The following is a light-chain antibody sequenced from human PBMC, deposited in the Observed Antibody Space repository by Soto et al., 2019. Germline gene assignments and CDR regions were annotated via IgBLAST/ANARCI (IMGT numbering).Light chain of an antibody. CDR2: WAS. Sequence: DIVMTQSPDSLAVSLGERATINCKSSQSVLYSSNNKNYLAWYQQKPGQAPKLLIYWASTRESGVPDRFSGSGSGTDFTLTISALQAEDVAVYYCQQYHSTPSEVTFGQGTRLEIK. CDR1: QSVLYSSNNKNY. V-gene: IGKV4-1*01. CDR3: QQYHSTPSEVT. J-gene: IGKJ5*01.